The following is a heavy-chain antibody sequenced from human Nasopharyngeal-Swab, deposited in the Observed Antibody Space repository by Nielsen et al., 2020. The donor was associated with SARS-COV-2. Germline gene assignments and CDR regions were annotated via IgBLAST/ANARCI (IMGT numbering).Heavy chain of an antibody. D-gene: IGHD6-19*01. CDR3: ARKSLGYSSGWLVAFDI. Sequence: ASVKVACKVSGYTFTSYYMHWVRQVPGQGLEWMGIINPSGGSTSYAQKFQGRVNMTRDTSTRTVYMELSSLRSEDTAVYYCARKSLGYSSGWLVAFDIWGQGTMVTVSS. CDR2: INPSGGST. CDR1: GYTFTSYY. J-gene: IGHJ3*02. V-gene: IGHV1-46*01.